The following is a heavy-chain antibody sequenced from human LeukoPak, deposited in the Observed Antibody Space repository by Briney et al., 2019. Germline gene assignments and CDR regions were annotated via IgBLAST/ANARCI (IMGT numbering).Heavy chain of an antibody. CDR1: GFTFSDYY. V-gene: IGHV3-11*06. CDR2: ISTSSSST. Sequence: GRSLRLSCAAPGFTFSDYYMTWFRQAPAKGLDWISYISTSSSSTTYADSVKSRFTISRDNATNSLYLQMNTLRAPHTALYYCARLGSIAAAGTPDYWGQGSLVTVSS. J-gene: IGHJ4*02. CDR3: ARLGSIAAAGTPDY. D-gene: IGHD6-13*01.